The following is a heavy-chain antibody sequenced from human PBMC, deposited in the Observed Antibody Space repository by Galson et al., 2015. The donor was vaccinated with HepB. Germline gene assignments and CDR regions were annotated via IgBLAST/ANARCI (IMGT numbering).Heavy chain of an antibody. CDR1: GFTFSSYS. CDR3: ARAGPETDDY. D-gene: IGHD1-14*01. Sequence: SLRLSCAASGFTFSSYSMNWVRQAPGKGLEWVSYISSSSSTIYYADSVKGRFTISRDNAKNSLYLQMNSLRAEDTAVYYCARAGPETDDYWGQGTLVTVSS. CDR2: ISSSSSTI. J-gene: IGHJ4*02. V-gene: IGHV3-48*01.